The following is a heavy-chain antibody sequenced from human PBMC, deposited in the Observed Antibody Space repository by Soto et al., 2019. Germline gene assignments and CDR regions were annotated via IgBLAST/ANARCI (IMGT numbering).Heavy chain of an antibody. D-gene: IGHD2-2*01. V-gene: IGHV4-39*01. CDR2: IYYSGTS. CDR3: ARLHCDSPNCVPLDP. J-gene: IGHJ5*02. Sequence: QLQLQESGPGLVKPSETLSLTCSVSGGSINDDRYYWGWIRQPPGKGLEWIGSIYYSGTSSYNSSLESRVTMSVDTSKKQLSLRLRSVTAADTAVYYCARLHCDSPNCVPLDPWGQGTLVIVSS. CDR1: GGSINDDRYY.